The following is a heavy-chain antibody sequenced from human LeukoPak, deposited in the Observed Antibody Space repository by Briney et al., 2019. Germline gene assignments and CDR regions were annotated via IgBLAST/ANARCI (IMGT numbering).Heavy chain of an antibody. CDR1: GFTFSSYW. J-gene: IGHJ4*02. CDR3: ARGAYCGGDCPRDY. V-gene: IGHV3-74*01. D-gene: IGHD2-21*02. Sequence: GGSLRLSCAASGFTFSSYWMRWVRQAPGKGLVWVSRINSGGSSTSYADSVKGRFTISRDNAKNTLYLQMNSLRAEDTAVYYCARGAYCGGDCPRDYWGQGTLVTVSS. CDR2: INSGGSST.